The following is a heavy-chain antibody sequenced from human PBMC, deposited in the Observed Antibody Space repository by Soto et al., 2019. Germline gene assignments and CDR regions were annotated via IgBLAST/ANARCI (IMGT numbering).Heavy chain of an antibody. Sequence: RPATGKGLEWLAIFWYDGTNKFYAASVKGRFTVSRDNYKNALYLQMNGLRAEDTAVYYCATDGPRIAGAGTYPEHWGQGTLVTVSS. D-gene: IGHD6-19*01. V-gene: IGHV3-33*01. CDR2: FWYDGTNK. J-gene: IGHJ4*02. CDR3: ATDGPRIAGAGTYPEH.